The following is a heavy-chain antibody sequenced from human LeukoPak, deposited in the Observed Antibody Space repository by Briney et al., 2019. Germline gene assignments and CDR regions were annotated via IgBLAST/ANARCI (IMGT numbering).Heavy chain of an antibody. CDR3: AREYSAFDH. Sequence: PSETLSLTCTVSGDPISSHSDYKWTWIRQPPGKGLEWIGYVYHNGNINYNPFLASRLTISVDPSKNQFSLTLTSVTAADPAVYFCAREYSAFDHWGHGTLVTVSS. V-gene: IGHV4-61*01. J-gene: IGHJ4*01. CDR2: VYHNGNI. CDR1: GDPISSHSDYK. D-gene: IGHD4-11*01.